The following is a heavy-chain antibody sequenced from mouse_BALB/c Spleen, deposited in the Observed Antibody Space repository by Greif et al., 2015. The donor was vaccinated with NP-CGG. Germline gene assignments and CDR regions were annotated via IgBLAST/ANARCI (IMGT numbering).Heavy chain of an antibody. CDR1: GYTFTDYY. Sequence: VQLVESGPELVKPGASVKISCKASGYTFTDYYINWVKQKPGQGLEWIGWIYPGSGNTKYNEKFKGKATLTVDTSSSTAYMQLSSLTSEDTAVYFYARRTGTEAMDYWGQGTSVTVSS. CDR2: IYPGSGNT. CDR3: ARRTGTEAMDY. V-gene: IGHV1-84*02. D-gene: IGHD4-1*01. J-gene: IGHJ4*01.